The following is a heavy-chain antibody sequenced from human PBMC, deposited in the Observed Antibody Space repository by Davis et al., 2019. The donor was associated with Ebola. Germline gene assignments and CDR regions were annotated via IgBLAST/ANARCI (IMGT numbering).Heavy chain of an antibody. D-gene: IGHD1-1*01. Sequence: ASVKVSCKASGYTFTSYAMNWVRQAPGQGLEWMGWINTNTGTPRYAQGFTGRYVLSLDTSVSTAYLEISSLKAEDTAVYYCARASRTASYAFDIWGRGTMVTVSS. V-gene: IGHV7-4-1*02. CDR2: INTNTGTP. J-gene: IGHJ3*02. CDR3: ARASRTASYAFDI. CDR1: GYTFTSYA.